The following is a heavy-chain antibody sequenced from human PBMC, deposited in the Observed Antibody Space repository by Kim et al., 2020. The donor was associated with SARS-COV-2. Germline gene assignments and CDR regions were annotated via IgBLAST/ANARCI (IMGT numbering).Heavy chain of an antibody. Sequence: SETLSLTCTVSGYSISSGYYWGWIRQPPGKGLEWIGSIYHSGSTYYNPSLKSRVTISVDTSKNQFSLKLSSVTAADTAVYYCARVNGAAGPPLDYWGRGTLVTVSS. J-gene: IGHJ4*02. CDR1: GYSISSGYY. CDR3: ARVNGAAGPPLDY. D-gene: IGHD6-13*01. V-gene: IGHV4-38-2*02. CDR2: IYHSGST.